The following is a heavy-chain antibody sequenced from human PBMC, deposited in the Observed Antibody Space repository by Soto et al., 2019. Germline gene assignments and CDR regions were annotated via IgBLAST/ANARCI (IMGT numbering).Heavy chain of an antibody. J-gene: IGHJ4*02. CDR3: ARGQWLAEIDY. Sequence: QVQVVQSGAEVKKPGDSVKVSCKASGYTFTSYGINWLRQAPGQGLEGMGGISGYNGNTNYAQKFQGRVTMTTDTSTSTAFMDLRTLTSDDTAVYYCARGQWLAEIDYWGQGTLVTVSS. CDR1: GYTFTSYG. V-gene: IGHV1-18*01. D-gene: IGHD6-19*01. CDR2: ISGYNGNT.